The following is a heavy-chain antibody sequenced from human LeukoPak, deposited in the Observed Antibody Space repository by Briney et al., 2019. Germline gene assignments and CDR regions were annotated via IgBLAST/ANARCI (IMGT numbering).Heavy chain of an antibody. CDR1: GFTLSSYA. CDR2: ISGCGGNT. Sequence: PGGSLRLSCEASGFTLSSYAMSWVRQAPGKGLEWVSTISGCGGNTYYADSVKGRFTISRDTSKNTLYLQMNSLRAEDTAVYYCAKNWGSSNYDFDYWGQGTLATVSS. CDR3: AKNWGSSNYDFDY. V-gene: IGHV3-23*01. D-gene: IGHD7-27*01. J-gene: IGHJ4*02.